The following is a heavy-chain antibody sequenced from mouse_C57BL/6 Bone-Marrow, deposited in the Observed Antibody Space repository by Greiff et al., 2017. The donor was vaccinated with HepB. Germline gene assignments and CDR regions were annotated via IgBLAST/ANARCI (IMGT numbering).Heavy chain of an antibody. V-gene: IGHV7-3*01. J-gene: IGHJ2*01. CDR3: ARSPHYGSSFFDY. CDR2: IRNKANGYTT. Sequence: VQLKESGGGLVQPGGSLSLSCAASGFTFTDYYMSWVRQPPGKALEWLGFIRNKANGYTTEYSASVKGRFTISRDNSQSILYLQMNALRAEDSATYYCARSPHYGSSFFDYWGQGTTLTVSS. CDR1: GFTFTDYY. D-gene: IGHD1-1*01.